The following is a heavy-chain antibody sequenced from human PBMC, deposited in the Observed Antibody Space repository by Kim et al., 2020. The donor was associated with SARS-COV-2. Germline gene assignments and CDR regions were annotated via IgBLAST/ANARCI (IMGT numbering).Heavy chain of an antibody. D-gene: IGHD6-19*01. J-gene: IGHJ6*02. Sequence: GRFTICRDNSKNTLYLQMNSLRAEDTAVYYCAKAVPVAGSGRDYYYGMDVWGQGTTVTVSS. CDR3: AKAVPVAGSGRDYYYGMDV. V-gene: IGHV3-30*02.